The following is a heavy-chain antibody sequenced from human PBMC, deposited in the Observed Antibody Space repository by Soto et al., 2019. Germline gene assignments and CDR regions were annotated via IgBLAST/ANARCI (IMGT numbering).Heavy chain of an antibody. CDR1: GASISAYA. D-gene: IGHD6-19*01. CDR2: LYSSGNT. J-gene: IGHJ4*02. V-gene: IGHV4-4*07. CDR3: ARGQYSSGWYVVDY. Sequence: SETLSLTCTVSGASISAYAWSWIRQPAGKGLEWIGRLYSSGNTNYNPSFKSRLTMSADTSKNQFSLKLSSVTAADTAVYYCARGQYSSGWYVVDYWGQGTLVTVSS.